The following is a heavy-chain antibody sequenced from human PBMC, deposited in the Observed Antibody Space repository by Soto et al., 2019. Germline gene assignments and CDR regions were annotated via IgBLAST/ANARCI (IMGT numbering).Heavy chain of an antibody. CDR2: IWYDGSNK. V-gene: IGHV3-33*01. J-gene: IGHJ4*02. D-gene: IGHD3-3*01. Sequence: GGSLRLSCAASGFTFSSYGMHWVRQAPGKGLEWVAVIWYDGSNKYYADSVKGRFTISRDNSKNTLYLQMNSLRAEDTAVYYCARDPLPYYDFWSGPDYWGQGTLVTVSS. CDR1: GFTFSSYG. CDR3: ARDPLPYYDFWSGPDY.